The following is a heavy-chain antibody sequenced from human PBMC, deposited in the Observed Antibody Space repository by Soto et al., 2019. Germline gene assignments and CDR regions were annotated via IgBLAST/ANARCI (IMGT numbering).Heavy chain of an antibody. CDR3: ARARAEGITGTTPLFDP. CDR2: IIPILGIA. Sequence: QVQLVQSGAEVKKPGSSVKVSCKASGGTFSSYTISWVRQAPGQGLEWMGRIIPILGIANYAQKFQGRVTINADKSTSTAYMELSSLRSEDTAVYYCARARAEGITGTTPLFDPWGQGTLVTVSS. V-gene: IGHV1-69*02. D-gene: IGHD1-20*01. J-gene: IGHJ5*02. CDR1: GGTFSSYT.